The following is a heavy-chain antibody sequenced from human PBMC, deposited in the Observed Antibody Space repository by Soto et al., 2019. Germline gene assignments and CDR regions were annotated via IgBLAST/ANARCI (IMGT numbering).Heavy chain of an antibody. D-gene: IGHD1-26*01. CDR3: ARGRIVGATPEAFDI. CDR1: GFTFSSYG. V-gene: IGHV3-33*01. Sequence: GGSLRLSCAASGFTFSSYGMHWVRQAPGKGLEWVAVIWYDGSNKYYADSVKGRFTISRDNSKNTLYLQMNSLRAEDTAVYYCARGRIVGATPEAFDIWGQGTMVTVSS. CDR2: IWYDGSNK. J-gene: IGHJ3*02.